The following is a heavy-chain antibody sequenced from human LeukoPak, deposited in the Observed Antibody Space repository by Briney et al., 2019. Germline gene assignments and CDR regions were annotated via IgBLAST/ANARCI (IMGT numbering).Heavy chain of an antibody. CDR2: INTNTGNP. D-gene: IGHD5-18*01. J-gene: IGHJ5*02. V-gene: IGHV7-4-1*02. CDR3: VREFKRWKQLWLASGFDP. CDR1: GGTFSSYA. Sequence: ASVKVSCKASGGTFSSYAISWVRQAPGQGLEWMGWINTNTGNPTYAQGFTGRFVFSLDTSVSTAYLQISSLKAEDTAVYYCVREFKRWKQLWLASGFDPWGQGTLVTVSS.